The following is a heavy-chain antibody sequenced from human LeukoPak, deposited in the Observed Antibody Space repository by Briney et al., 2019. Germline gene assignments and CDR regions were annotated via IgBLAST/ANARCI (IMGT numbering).Heavy chain of an antibody. CDR1: GGTFSSYA. V-gene: IGHV1-69*05. J-gene: IGHJ4*02. CDR2: IIPIFGTA. Sequence: ASVKVSCKASGGTFSSYAISWVRQAPGQGLEWMGGIIPIFGTANYAQKFQGRVTITTDESTSTAYMELSSLRSEDTAVYYCASQGYSYGSDRDYWGQVTLVTVSS. CDR3: ASQGYSYGSDRDY. D-gene: IGHD5-18*01.